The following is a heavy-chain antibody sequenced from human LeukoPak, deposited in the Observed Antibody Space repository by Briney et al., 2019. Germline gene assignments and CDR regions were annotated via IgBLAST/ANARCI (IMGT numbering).Heavy chain of an antibody. V-gene: IGHV3-21*01. CDR3: ARMLGSPPHRTDY. CDR2: ISSCSSYI. Sequence: GGSLRLSCAASGFTFSSYSMNWVRQAPGKGLEWVSSISSCSSYIYYADPVKGRFTISRDNAKNSLYLQMNSMRAEDTAVYYCARMLGSPPHRTDYWGQGTLVTVSS. CDR1: GFTFSSYS. J-gene: IGHJ4*02. D-gene: IGHD1-14*01.